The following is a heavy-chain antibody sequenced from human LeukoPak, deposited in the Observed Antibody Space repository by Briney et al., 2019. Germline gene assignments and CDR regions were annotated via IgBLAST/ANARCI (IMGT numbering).Heavy chain of an antibody. J-gene: IGHJ4*02. Sequence: ASVKVSCTASGYTFTSYFIHWVRQAPGQGLEWMGIINPSGGSTRYAREFQGRVTMTRDMSTRTVYMELSSLRSEDTAVYYCARDLRYCTNTNCFSKASRLGYWGQGTLVTVSS. V-gene: IGHV1-46*01. D-gene: IGHD2-2*01. CDR1: GYTFTSYF. CDR3: ARDLRYCTNTNCFSKASRLGY. CDR2: INPSGGST.